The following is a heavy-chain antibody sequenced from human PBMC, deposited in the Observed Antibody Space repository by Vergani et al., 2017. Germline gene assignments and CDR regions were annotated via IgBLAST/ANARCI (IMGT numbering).Heavy chain of an antibody. CDR3: ATGSYSCSGGSCYGAFDI. CDR2: FDPEDGET. CDR1: GYTLTELS. J-gene: IGHJ3*02. D-gene: IGHD2-15*01. V-gene: IGHV1-24*01. Sequence: QVQLVQSGAEVKKPGASVKVSCKVSGYTLTELSMHWVRQAPGKGLEWMGGFDPEDGETIYAQKCQGRVTMTEDTSTDTAYMEMSSLRSEDTAVYYCATGSYSCSGGSCYGAFDIWGQGTMVTVSS.